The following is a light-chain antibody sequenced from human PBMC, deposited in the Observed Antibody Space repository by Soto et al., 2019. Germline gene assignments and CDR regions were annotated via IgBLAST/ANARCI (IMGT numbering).Light chain of an antibody. CDR2: NNY. Sequence: QSVLTQSPSASGTPGQRVTISCSGSSSNIGSNTVNWYQQLPGTAPKLLIYNNYYRPSGVTDRISASKSGTSASLAISGLQSDDEADYYCAAWDDSLNGPVFGGGTKVTVL. CDR3: AAWDDSLNGPV. CDR1: SSNIGSNT. J-gene: IGLJ3*02. V-gene: IGLV1-44*01.